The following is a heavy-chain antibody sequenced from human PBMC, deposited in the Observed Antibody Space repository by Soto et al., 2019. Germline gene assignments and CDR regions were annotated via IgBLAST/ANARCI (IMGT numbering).Heavy chain of an antibody. CDR2: IIPIFGTA. V-gene: IGHV1-69*06. J-gene: IGHJ4*02. Sequence: PVKVSCKASGGTFSSYAISWVRQAPGQGLEWMGGIIPIFGTANYAQKFQGRVTITADKSTSTAYMELSSLRSEDTAVYYCAREPQDILTGFDYWGQGTLVTVSS. CDR1: GGTFSSYA. CDR3: AREPQDILTGFDY. D-gene: IGHD3-9*01.